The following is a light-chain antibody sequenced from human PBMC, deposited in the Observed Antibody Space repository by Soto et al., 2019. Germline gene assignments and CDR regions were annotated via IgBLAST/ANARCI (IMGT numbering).Light chain of an antibody. CDR1: QSVSSSY. Sequence: VVLTQSPATLSLSPGERVTLSCWSSQSVSSSYVAWYQHKPGLAPRLLIHDTSSRAIGIPDRLSGSKSGTNFTLTIRRMEPEDVGMYYCQQYGSSPITFGQGTRLEIK. J-gene: IGKJ5*01. CDR3: QQYGSSPIT. V-gene: IGKV3D-20*01. CDR2: DTS.